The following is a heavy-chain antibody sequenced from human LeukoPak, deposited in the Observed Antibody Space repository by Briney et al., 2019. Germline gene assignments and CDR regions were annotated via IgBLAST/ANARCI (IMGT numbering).Heavy chain of an antibody. Sequence: SETLSLTCTVSGGSISGFYRSWIRQPPGKGLEWLGYIYYSGSTNYNPSLKSRVTISVDTSKNQVSLRLSSVTAADTAVYYCAREPRGDGYNLKDYWGQGTLVTVSS. D-gene: IGHD5-24*01. CDR1: GGSISGFY. CDR2: IYYSGST. J-gene: IGHJ4*02. CDR3: AREPRGDGYNLKDY. V-gene: IGHV4-59*01.